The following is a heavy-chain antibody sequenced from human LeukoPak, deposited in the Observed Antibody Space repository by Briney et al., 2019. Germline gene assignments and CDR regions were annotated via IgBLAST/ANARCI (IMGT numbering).Heavy chain of an antibody. CDR2: ISWNSGSI. Sequence: PGRSLRLFCAASGFTFDDYAMHWVRQAPGKGLEWVSGISWNSGSIGYADSVKGRFTISRDNAKNSLYLQMNSLRAEDTALYYCAKGSLLGNWGQGTLVTVSS. CDR1: GFTFDDYA. D-gene: IGHD3-10*01. V-gene: IGHV3-9*01. J-gene: IGHJ4*02. CDR3: AKGSLLGN.